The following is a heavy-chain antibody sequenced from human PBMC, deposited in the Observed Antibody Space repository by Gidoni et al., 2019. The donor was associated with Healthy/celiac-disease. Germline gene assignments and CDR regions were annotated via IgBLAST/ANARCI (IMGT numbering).Heavy chain of an antibody. CDR2: IYAGDSYT. Sequence: EVQLVQSGAEVKKPGASLKISCTGAGYSFTSYWLGGVRQMAGKGLDGMGIIYAGDSYTKYSPSFQGQVTISADKSISTAYLQWSSLKASDTAMYYCARHADGYGHGFDYYYYGMDVWGQGTTVTVSS. J-gene: IGHJ6*02. D-gene: IGHD5-18*01. CDR3: ARHADGYGHGFDYYYYGMDV. V-gene: IGHV5-51*01. CDR1: GYSFTSYW.